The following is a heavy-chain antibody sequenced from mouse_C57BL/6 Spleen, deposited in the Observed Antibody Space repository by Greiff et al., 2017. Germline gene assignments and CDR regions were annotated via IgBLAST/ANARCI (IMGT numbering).Heavy chain of an antibody. V-gene: IGHV5-16*01. CDR2: INYDGSST. Sequence: EVKLMESEGGLVQPGSSMKLSCTASGFTFSDYYMAWVRQVPEKGLEWVANINYDGSSTYYLDSLKSRFIISRDNAENIRYLQMSSLKSEDTATYYCARDRGLYYYGSSLWYFDVWGTGTTVTVSS. CDR3: ARDRGLYYYGSSLWYFDV. D-gene: IGHD1-1*01. J-gene: IGHJ1*03. CDR1: GFTFSDYY.